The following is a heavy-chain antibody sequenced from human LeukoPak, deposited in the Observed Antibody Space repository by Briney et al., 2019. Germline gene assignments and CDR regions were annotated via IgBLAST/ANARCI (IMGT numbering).Heavy chain of an antibody. CDR3: ARDGRIRFPVTNGLDP. CDR2: IYHSGSS. D-gene: IGHD3-3*01. J-gene: IGHJ5*02. V-gene: IGHV4-38-2*02. Sequence: PSETLSLTCSVSVYSISSGYYWGRVRQPPGKGLEWLASIYHSGSSYYNPSLKSRVSISVDTSKNQFSLKLSSVTAADTAVYYCARDGRIRFPVTNGLDPGGQGTLVTVSS. CDR1: VYSISSGYY.